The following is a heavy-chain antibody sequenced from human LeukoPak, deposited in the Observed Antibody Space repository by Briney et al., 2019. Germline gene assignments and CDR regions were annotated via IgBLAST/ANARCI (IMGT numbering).Heavy chain of an antibody. D-gene: IGHD1-7*01. CDR2: INPSGGST. CDR3: ARRNYGNDFDY. V-gene: IGHV1-46*01. Sequence: ASVKVSCKASGYTFTSFFMHWVRQAPGQGLEWMGIINPSGGSTSYAQKFQGRVTMTRDTSTSTVYMELSSLRSEDTAVYYCARRNYGNDFDYWGQGTLVTVSS. CDR1: GYTFTSFF. J-gene: IGHJ4*02.